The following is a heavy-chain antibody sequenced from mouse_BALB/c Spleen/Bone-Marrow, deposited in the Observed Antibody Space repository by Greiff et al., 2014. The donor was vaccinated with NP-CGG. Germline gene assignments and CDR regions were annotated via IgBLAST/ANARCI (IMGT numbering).Heavy chain of an antibody. V-gene: IGHV5-9-3*01. D-gene: IGHD2-1*01. CDR2: ISSGGSYT. CDR3: ARFYYGNYVRYFDV. J-gene: IGHJ1*01. CDR1: GFTFSSYA. Sequence: VQLKESGGGLVKPGGSLKLSCAASGFTFSSYAMSWVRQTPEKRLEWVATISSGGSYTYYPDSVKGRFTISRDNAKNTLYLQMSSLRSEDTAMYYCARFYYGNYVRYFDVWGAGTTVTVSS.